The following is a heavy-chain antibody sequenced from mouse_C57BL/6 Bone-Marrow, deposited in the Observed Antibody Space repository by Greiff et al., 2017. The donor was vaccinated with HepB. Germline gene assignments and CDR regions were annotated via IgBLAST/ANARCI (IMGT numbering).Heavy chain of an antibody. V-gene: IGHV2-5*01. CDR3: AKRGLGPNYYAMDY. CDR2: IWRGGST. D-gene: IGHD4-1*01. CDR1: GFSLTSYG. Sequence: VQLQQSGPGLVQPSQSLSITCTVSGFSLTSYGVHWVRQSPGKGLEWLGVIWRGGSTDYNAAFMSRLSITKDNSKSQVFFKMNSLQADDTAIYYCAKRGLGPNYYAMDYWGQGTSVTVSS. J-gene: IGHJ4*01.